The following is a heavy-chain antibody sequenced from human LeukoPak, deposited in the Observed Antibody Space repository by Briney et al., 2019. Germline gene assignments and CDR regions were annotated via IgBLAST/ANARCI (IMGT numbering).Heavy chain of an antibody. Sequence: GASVKVSCKASGYTFTSYDINWVRQATGQGLEWMGIINPSGGSTSYAQKFQGRVTMTRDTSTSTVYMELSILRSEDTAVYYCARDPLAVAGTVFDYWGQGTLVTVSS. CDR3: ARDPLAVAGTVFDY. V-gene: IGHV1-46*01. CDR2: INPSGGST. CDR1: GYTFTSYD. D-gene: IGHD6-19*01. J-gene: IGHJ4*02.